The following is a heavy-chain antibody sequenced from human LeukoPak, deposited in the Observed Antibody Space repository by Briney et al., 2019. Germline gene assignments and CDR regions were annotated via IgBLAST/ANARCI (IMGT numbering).Heavy chain of an antibody. CDR1: GGSISSYY. D-gene: IGHD6-19*01. V-gene: IGHV4-59*01. J-gene: IGHJ4*02. CDR2: IYYSGST. CDR3: ASSIAVAADFDY. Sequence: SETLSLTCTASGGSISSYYWSWIRQPPGKGLEWIGYIYYSGSTNYNPSLKSRVNISVDKSKNQFSLKLSSVTAADTAVYYCASSIAVAADFDYWGQGTLVTVSS.